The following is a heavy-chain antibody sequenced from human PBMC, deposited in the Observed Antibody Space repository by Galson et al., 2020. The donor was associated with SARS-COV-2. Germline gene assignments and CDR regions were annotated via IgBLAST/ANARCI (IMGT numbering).Heavy chain of an antibody. V-gene: IGHV3-66*04. J-gene: IGHJ4*02. CDR2: LYSGGPT. Sequence: GESLKTSCTPSGFPVSNNYMRWVRQAPGKGLEWVSALYSGGPTYYAHSVRGRFTISSDNSKNTVYLQMNSLRAEDTAVYYCARQRDATTIFDYWGQGTLVTVYS. CDR3: ARQRDATTIFDY. D-gene: IGHD4-17*01. CDR1: GFPVSNNY.